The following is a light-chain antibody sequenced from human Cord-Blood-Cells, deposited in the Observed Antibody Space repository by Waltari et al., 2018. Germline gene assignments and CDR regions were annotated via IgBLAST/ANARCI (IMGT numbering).Light chain of an antibody. CDR2: KAS. CDR1: QRISSW. CDR3: QHYNSYSWT. J-gene: IGKJ1*01. Sequence: DIQMTQSPSTLSASVGDRGTITSRASQRISSWLAWYQQKPGKAPKLLIYKASSLESGVPSRFSGSGSGTEFTLTISSLQPDDFATYYCQHYNSYSWTFGQGTKVEIK. V-gene: IGKV1-5*03.